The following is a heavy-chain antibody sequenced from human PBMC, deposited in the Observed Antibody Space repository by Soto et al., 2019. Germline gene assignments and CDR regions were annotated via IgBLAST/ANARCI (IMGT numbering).Heavy chain of an antibody. CDR3: ARAYCGGDCYSDYYYGMDV. CDR1: GGTFSSYA. V-gene: IGHV1-69*13. CDR2: IIPIFGTA. Sequence: SVKVSCKASGGTFSSYAISWVRQAPGQGLEWMGGIIPIFGTANYAQKFQGRVTITADESTSTAYMELSSLRSEDTAVYYCARAYCGGDCYSDYYYGMDVWGQGTTVTVSS. J-gene: IGHJ6*02. D-gene: IGHD2-21*02.